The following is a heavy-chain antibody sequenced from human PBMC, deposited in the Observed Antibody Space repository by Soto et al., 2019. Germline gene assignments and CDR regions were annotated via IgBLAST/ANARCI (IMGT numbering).Heavy chain of an antibody. J-gene: IGHJ3*02. D-gene: IGHD2-2*01. CDR1: GFTFSSYA. CDR3: AKVPVRGFQLLPHAAFDI. CDR2: ISGSGGST. V-gene: IGHV3-23*01. Sequence: GGPLRLSCAASGFTFSSYAMSWVRQAPGKGLEWVSAISGSGGSTYYADSVKGRFTISRDNSKNTLYLQMNSLRAEDTAVYYCAKVPVRGFQLLPHAAFDIWGQGTMVTVSS.